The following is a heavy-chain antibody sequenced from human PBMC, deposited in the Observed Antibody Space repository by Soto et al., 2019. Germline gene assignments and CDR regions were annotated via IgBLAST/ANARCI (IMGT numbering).Heavy chain of an antibody. Sequence: EVQLLESGGGLVQPGGSLRLSCAASGFTFSSYAMSWVRQAPGKGLEWVSAISGSGGSTYYADSVKGRFTISRDNSKNTLYLQMNSVRDEDTAVYYCAKVSNYDYVWGTRPGMDVWGQGTTVTVSS. D-gene: IGHD3-16*01. CDR1: GFTFSSYA. J-gene: IGHJ6*02. CDR2: ISGSGGST. CDR3: AKVSNYDYVWGTRPGMDV. V-gene: IGHV3-23*01.